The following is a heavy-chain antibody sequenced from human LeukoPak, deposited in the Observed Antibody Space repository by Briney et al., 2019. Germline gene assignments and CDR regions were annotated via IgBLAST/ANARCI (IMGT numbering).Heavy chain of an antibody. Sequence: GGSLRLSCAASGFTFSTYAMSWVRQAPGKGLEWVSAISGSGGSTYYAESVRGRFTISRENSKNTLYLQMNSLRAEDTAAYYCAKARGSYNSGSYDYWGQGTLVTVSS. CDR2: ISGSGGST. CDR3: AKARGSYNSGSYDY. D-gene: IGHD3-10*01. J-gene: IGHJ4*02. CDR1: GFTFSTYA. V-gene: IGHV3-23*01.